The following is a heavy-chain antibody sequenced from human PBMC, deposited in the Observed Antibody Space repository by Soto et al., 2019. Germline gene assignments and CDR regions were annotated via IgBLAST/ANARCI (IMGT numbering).Heavy chain of an antibody. CDR2: ISGSGGSI. Sequence: GGSLRLSCAASGLTFSSYAMSWVRQAPGKGLEWVSAISGSGGSIYYADSVKGRFTISRDNAKNTLYLQMNSLRAEDTAVYYCARYYDSSGPDLWGRGARVTVSS. CDR1: GLTFSSYA. J-gene: IGHJ2*01. CDR3: ARYYDSSGPDL. D-gene: IGHD3-22*01. V-gene: IGHV3-23*01.